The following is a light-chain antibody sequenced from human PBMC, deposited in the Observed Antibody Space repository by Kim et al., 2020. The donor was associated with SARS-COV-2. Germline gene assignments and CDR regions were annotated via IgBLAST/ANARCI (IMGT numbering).Light chain of an antibody. CDR2: AAS. CDR3: QQSYRTPLT. J-gene: IGKJ4*01. V-gene: IGKV1-39*01. Sequence: DIQMTQSPSSLSASVGDRVTITCRASQSISTYLNWYQQKPGKAPKVLIYAASSLQSGVPSRFSGSGSGTDFTLTISSLQPEDFATYYCQQSYRTPLTFGGGTKVEI. CDR1: QSISTY.